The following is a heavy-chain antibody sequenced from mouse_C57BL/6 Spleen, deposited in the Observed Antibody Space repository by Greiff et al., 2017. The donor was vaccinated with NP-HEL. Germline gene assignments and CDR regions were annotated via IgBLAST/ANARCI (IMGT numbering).Heavy chain of an antibody. Sequence: QVQLQQPGAELVKPGASVKLSCKASGYTFTSYWMQWVKQRPGQGLEWIGEIDPSDSYTNYNQKFKGKATLTVDTSSSTAYMQLSSLTSEDSAVYYCARRTRLGNLRGAMDYWGQGTSVTVSS. V-gene: IGHV1-50*01. CDR1: GYTFTSYW. D-gene: IGHD2-1*01. CDR2: IDPSDSYT. J-gene: IGHJ4*01. CDR3: ARRTRLGNLRGAMDY.